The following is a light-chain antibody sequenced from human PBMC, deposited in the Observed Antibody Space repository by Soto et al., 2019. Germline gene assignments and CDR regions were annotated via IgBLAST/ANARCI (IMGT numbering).Light chain of an antibody. J-gene: IGKJ5*01. Sequence: IQLTQSPSSLSASVGDIVTITCRASHGISSYLAWYQQKPGKALKLLIYAASTLQSGVPSRFSGSGSGTDFTLTISSLQPEDFATYYCQQLNTYPITIGQGTRLEIK. CDR3: QQLNTYPIT. CDR2: AAS. V-gene: IGKV1-9*01. CDR1: HGISSY.